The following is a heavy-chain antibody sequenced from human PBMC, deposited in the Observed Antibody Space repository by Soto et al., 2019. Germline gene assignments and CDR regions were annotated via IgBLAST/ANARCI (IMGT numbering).Heavy chain of an antibody. D-gene: IGHD3-10*01. CDR3: AQHRQGYGSGTDTFYFDF. V-gene: IGHV3-23*01. Sequence: GGSLRLSCSTSGFTFSTYAMNWVRQAPGKGLEWVSALSGSGGTTYYADSVRGRFTISRDNSKNTLFLQMSSLRAEDTALYYCAQHRQGYGSGTDTFYFDFWGQGTLVTVSS. J-gene: IGHJ4*02. CDR2: LSGSGGTT. CDR1: GFTFSTYA.